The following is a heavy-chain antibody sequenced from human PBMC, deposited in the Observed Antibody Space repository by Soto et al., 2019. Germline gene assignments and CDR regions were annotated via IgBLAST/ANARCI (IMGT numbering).Heavy chain of an antibody. J-gene: IGHJ6*02. D-gene: IGHD4-4*01. CDR1: GGTFSSYA. CDR2: IIPIFGTA. V-gene: IGHV1-69*06. CDR3: AGTVTTVTYYYYYYGMDV. Sequence: QVQLVQSGAEVEKPGSSVKVSCKASGGTFSSYAISWVRQAPGQGLEWMGGIIPIFGTANYAQKFQGRVTITADKSTSTAYMELSSLRSEDTAVYYCAGTVTTVTYYYYYYGMDVWGQGTTVTVSS.